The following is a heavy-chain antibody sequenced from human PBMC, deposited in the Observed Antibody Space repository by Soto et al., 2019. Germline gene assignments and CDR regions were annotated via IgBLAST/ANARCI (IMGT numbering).Heavy chain of an antibody. J-gene: IGHJ4*02. D-gene: IGHD2-2*01. CDR3: AKDNPIVVVPAAMREDFDY. CDR2: ISGSGGST. V-gene: IGHV3-23*01. Sequence: APGKGLEWVSAISGSGGSTYYADSVKGRFTISRDNSKNTLYLQMNSLRAEDTAVYYCAKDNPIVVVPAAMREDFDYWGQGTLVTVSS.